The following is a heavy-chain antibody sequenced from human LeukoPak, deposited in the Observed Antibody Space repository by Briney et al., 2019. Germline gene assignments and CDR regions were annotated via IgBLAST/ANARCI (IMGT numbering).Heavy chain of an antibody. V-gene: IGHV3-11*06. J-gene: IGHJ4*02. CDR3: ARAMTTVVTRGLDFDY. CDR1: GFTFSDYY. CDR2: ISSSSSYT. Sequence: GGSLRLSCAASGFTFSDYYMSWIRQAPGKGLEWVSYISSSSSYTNYADSVKGRFTISRDNAKNSLYLQMNSLRAEDTAVYYCARAMTTVVTRGLDFDYWGQGTLVTVSS. D-gene: IGHD4-23*01.